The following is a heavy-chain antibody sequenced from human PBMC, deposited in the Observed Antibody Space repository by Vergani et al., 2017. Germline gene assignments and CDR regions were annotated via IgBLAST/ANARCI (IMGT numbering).Heavy chain of an antibody. CDR3: ARDGGPSYDFWSGYYTVWFDP. D-gene: IGHD3-3*01. Sequence: QVQLQESGPGLVKPSQTLSLTCTVSGGSISSGGYYWSWIRQHPGKGLEWIGYIYYSGSTYYNPSLKSRVTISLDTSKNQFSLKLSSVTAADTAVYYCARDGGPSYDFWSGYYTVWFDPWGQGTLVTVSS. V-gene: IGHV4-31*03. CDR2: IYYSGST. CDR1: GGSISSGGYY. J-gene: IGHJ5*02.